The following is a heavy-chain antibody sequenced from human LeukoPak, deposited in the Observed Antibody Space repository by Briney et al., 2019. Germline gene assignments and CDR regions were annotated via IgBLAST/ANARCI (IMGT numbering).Heavy chain of an antibody. D-gene: IGHD5/OR15-5a*01. J-gene: IGHJ4*02. V-gene: IGHV1-2*02. Sequence: ASVKASCKAFGVTLTGYHMHWVRQAPGRRPKWMGWIDLYSGAATPAQKFQGRVTMTRDTSISTFYMEISRLTSDDTAIYYCAISVYMWGFDYWGLGTQVTVSS. CDR1: GVTLTGYH. CDR3: AISVYMWGFDY. CDR2: IDLYSGAA.